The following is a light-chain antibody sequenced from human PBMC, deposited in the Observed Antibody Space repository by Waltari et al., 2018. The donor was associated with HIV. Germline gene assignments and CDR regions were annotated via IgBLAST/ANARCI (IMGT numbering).Light chain of an antibody. CDR2: EVS. J-gene: IGLJ2*01. V-gene: IGLV2-14*01. Sequence: QSALTQPASVSGSPGKSITISCIGSSSDIGAYNFVSWYQQRPGKAPKLMIYEVSDRPSGSSNRFSGSKSGITASLTISRLQADDEADYYCASYTRSGILLFGGGTRLTVL. CDR1: SSDIGAYNF. CDR3: ASYTRSGILL.